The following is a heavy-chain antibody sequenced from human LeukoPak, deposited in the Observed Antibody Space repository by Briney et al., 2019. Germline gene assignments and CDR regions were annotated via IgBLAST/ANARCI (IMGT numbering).Heavy chain of an antibody. CDR3: ARDWGVSARPGYMDV. D-gene: IGHD6-6*01. CDR2: MHTSGTT. Sequence: SETLSLTCTVSGGSVSSGSYYWSWIRQPAGKGLEWIGRMHTSGTTNYNPSLKSRVTISVDTSKNQFSLKLSSVTAADTAVYYCARDWGVSARPGYMDVWGKGTTVTVSS. J-gene: IGHJ6*03. V-gene: IGHV4-61*10. CDR1: GGSVSSGSYY.